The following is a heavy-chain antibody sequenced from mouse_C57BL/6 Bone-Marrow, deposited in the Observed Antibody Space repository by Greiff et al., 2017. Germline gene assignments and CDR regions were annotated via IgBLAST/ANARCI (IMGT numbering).Heavy chain of an antibody. J-gene: IGHJ4*01. D-gene: IGHD1-1*01. CDR2: IRSKSSNYAT. Sequence: EVQLVESGGGLVQPKGSLKLSCAASGFTFNTYAMHWVRQAPGKGLEWVARIRSKSSNYATYYADSVKDRFTISRDDSQSMLYLQMNNLKTEDTAMYYCVKGHYGSTYYYAMDYWGQGTSVTVSS. V-gene: IGHV10-3*01. CDR1: GFTFNTYA. CDR3: VKGHYGSTYYYAMDY.